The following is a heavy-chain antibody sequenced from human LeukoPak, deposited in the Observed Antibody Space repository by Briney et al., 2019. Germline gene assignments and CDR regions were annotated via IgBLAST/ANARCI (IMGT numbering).Heavy chain of an antibody. V-gene: IGHV7-4-1*02. Sequence: ASVKVSCKASGYTFISYAMNWVRQAPGQGLEWMGWINTNTGNPTYAQGFTGRFVFSLDTSVSTAYLQISSLKAEDAAVYYCARPERGYSYGYLGYGYWGQGTLVTVSS. CDR2: INTNTGNP. J-gene: IGHJ4*02. CDR3: ARPERGYSYGYLGYGY. D-gene: IGHD5-18*01. CDR1: GYTFISYA.